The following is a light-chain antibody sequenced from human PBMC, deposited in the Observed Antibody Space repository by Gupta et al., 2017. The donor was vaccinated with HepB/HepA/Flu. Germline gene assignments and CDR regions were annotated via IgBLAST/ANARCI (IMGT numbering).Light chain of an antibody. CDR2: DVN. Sequence: QSSLTQPASVSGSPGQSITISCTGSSSDIGGYNYVSWYQQHPGKATNLIIYDVNTRPSGVSNRFSGSKSGNTAALTISGRQAEDEADDYCDSLTSSTTRESVFGGGTKLSVL. V-gene: IGLV2-14*03. CDR1: SSDIGGYNY. J-gene: IGLJ3*02. CDR3: DSLTSSTTRESV.